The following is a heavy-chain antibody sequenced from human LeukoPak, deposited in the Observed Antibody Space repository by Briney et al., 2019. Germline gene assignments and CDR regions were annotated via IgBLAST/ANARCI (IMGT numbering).Heavy chain of an antibody. V-gene: IGHV1-46*01. D-gene: IGHD3-3*01. J-gene: IGHJ4*02. CDR1: GYTFTSYY. CDR2: INPSGGST. Sequence: GASVKVSCKASGYTFTSYYMHWVRQAPGQGLEWMGIINPSGGSTSYAQKFQGRVTMTRDTSTSTVYMELSSLRSEDTAVYYCAREAIFGVVREYYFDYWGQGTLVTVS. CDR3: AREAIFGVVREYYFDY.